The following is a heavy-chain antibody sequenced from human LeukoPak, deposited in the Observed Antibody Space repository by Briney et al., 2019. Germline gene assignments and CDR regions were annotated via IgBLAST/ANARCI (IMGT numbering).Heavy chain of an antibody. D-gene: IGHD6-13*01. V-gene: IGHV3-23*01. CDR1: GFTFSSYA. Sequence: GGSLRLSCAASGFTFSSYAMSWVRQAPGKGLEWVSAISGSGGSTYYADSVKGRFTISRDNSKNTLYLQMNSLRAEDTAVYYCAKDPLGIAAAGTTSGHFDYWGQGTLVTVSS. CDR2: ISGSGGST. J-gene: IGHJ4*02. CDR3: AKDPLGIAAAGTTSGHFDY.